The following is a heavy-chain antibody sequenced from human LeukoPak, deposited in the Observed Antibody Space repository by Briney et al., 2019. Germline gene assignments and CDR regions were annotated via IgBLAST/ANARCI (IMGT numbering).Heavy chain of an antibody. D-gene: IGHD1-26*01. CDR3: AYLSSLYSGGPPWDY. J-gene: IGHJ4*02. V-gene: IGHV3-13*01. CDR1: GFTFSDYD. Sequence: GGSLRLSCAASGFTFSDYDMHWVRQPTGKGLEWVAAIGTAGDTYYTGSVKGRFTISRENAKNSLYLQMNSLRAEDTAVYYCAYLSSLYSGGPPWDYWGQGTLVTVSS. CDR2: IGTAGDT.